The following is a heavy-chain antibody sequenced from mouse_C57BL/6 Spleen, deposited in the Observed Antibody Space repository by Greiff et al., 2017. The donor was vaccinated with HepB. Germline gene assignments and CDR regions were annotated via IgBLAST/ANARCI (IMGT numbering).Heavy chain of an antibody. D-gene: IGHD1-1*01. CDR1: GYTFTSYW. CDR3: ARPDYYGSSYSYFDV. J-gene: IGHJ1*03. V-gene: IGHV1-61*01. CDR2: IYPSDSET. Sequence: QVQLQQSGAELVRPGSSVKLSCKASGYTFTSYWMDWVKQRPGQGLEWIGNIYPSDSETHYNQKFKDKATLTVDKSSSTAYMQLSSLTSEDSAVYYCARPDYYGSSYSYFDVWGTGTTVTVSS.